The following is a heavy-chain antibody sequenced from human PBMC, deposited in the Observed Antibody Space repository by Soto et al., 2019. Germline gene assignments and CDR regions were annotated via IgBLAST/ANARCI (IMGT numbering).Heavy chain of an antibody. D-gene: IGHD3-10*01. V-gene: IGHV1-69*01. CDR2: IIPIFGTA. Sequence: QVQLVQSGAEVKKPGSSVKVSCKASGGTFSSYAISWVRQAPGQGLEWMGGIIPIFGTANYAQKFQGRVTITADESTSTAYMELSSLRSEDTAVYYCARDGETYYYGSGSLTTRYYGMDVWGQGTTVTVSS. CDR1: GGTFSSYA. J-gene: IGHJ6*02. CDR3: ARDGETYYYGSGSLTTRYYGMDV.